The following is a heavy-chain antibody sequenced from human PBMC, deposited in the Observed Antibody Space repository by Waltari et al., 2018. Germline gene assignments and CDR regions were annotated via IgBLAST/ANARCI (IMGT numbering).Heavy chain of an antibody. D-gene: IGHD3-10*01. V-gene: IGHV3-23*01. Sequence: EVQLLESGGGLVQPGGSLRLSCAASGFTFSIYAMSWVRQAPGKGLEWVSAISGSGGSTYYADSVKGRFTISRDNSKNTLYLQMNSLRAEDTAVYYCAKPRVTMVRGVTRYFDYWGQGTLVTVSS. CDR3: AKPRVTMVRGVTRYFDY. CDR1: GFTFSIYA. CDR2: ISGSGGST. J-gene: IGHJ4*02.